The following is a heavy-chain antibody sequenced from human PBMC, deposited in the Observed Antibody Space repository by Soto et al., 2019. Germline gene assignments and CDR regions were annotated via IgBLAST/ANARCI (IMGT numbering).Heavy chain of an antibody. CDR2: IFYSGST. CDR1: GGSIRSYY. V-gene: IGHV4-59*01. J-gene: IGHJ4*02. D-gene: IGHD5-18*01. CDR3: ARGAADTAMVDS. Sequence: SETLSLNCTVSGGSIRSYYWTWIRQPPGKGLEWLGYIFYSGSTFYNPSLKSRVTISIHTSKSQFSLQLTSVTAADTAVYYCARGAADTAMVDSWGQGTLVTVSS.